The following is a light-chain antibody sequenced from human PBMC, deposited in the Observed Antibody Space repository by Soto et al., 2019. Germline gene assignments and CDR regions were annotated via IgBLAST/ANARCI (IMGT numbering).Light chain of an antibody. CDR3: CSYAGSNNLI. Sequence: QSVLTQPPSVSGAPGQRVTISCTGSSSNIGAGYDVHWYQQLPGTAPKLLIYGNSNRPSGVPDRFSGSKSGNTASLTVSGLQAEDEADYYCCSYAGSNNLIFGTGTKLTVL. CDR2: GNS. V-gene: IGLV1-40*01. CDR1: SSNIGAGYD. J-gene: IGLJ1*01.